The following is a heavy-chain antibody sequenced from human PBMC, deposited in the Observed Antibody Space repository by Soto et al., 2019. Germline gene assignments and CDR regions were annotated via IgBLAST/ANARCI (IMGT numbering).Heavy chain of an antibody. CDR2: VYWDDDK. V-gene: IGHV2-5*05. D-gene: IGHD3-10*01. Sequence: SGPTLVNPTQTLTLTCTFSGFSLATSGVGVGWVRQPPEKALEWLALVYWDDDKRYGPSLRGRLTITKDNSKNQVVLTMTNVGPADTATYYCVHATRAAPLQYYIDIWGEGTTVTVSS. J-gene: IGHJ6*03. CDR3: VHATRAAPLQYYIDI. CDR1: GFSLATSGVG.